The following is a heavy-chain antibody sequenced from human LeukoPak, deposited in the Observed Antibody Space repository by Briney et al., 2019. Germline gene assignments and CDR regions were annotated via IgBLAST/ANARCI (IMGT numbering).Heavy chain of an antibody. V-gene: IGHV3-7*01. CDR1: GFTFSSYS. J-gene: IGHJ4*02. D-gene: IGHD3-10*01. CDR3: ARAMVRGVKDY. CDR2: IKQDGSEK. Sequence: GGSLRLSCAASGFTFSSYSMSWVRQAPGKGLEWVANIKQDGSEKYYVDSVKGRFTISRDNAKNSLYLQMNSLRAEDTAVYYCARAMVRGVKDYWGQGTLVTVSS.